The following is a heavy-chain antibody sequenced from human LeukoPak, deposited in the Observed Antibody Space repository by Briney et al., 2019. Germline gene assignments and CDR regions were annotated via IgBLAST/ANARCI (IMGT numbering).Heavy chain of an antibody. CDR1: GSSISRYY. D-gene: IGHD3-10*01. Sequence: SETLSLTCTVSGSSISRYYWSWLRQPPGKGLEWIGYIYHSGSTNYSPSLKSRVTISLDTSKNQFSLNLSSVSAADTAVYYCARDRPYYFGSGSYYDGFDSWGQGTLVTVSS. V-gene: IGHV4-59*01. CDR3: ARDRPYYFGSGSYYDGFDS. J-gene: IGHJ4*02. CDR2: IYHSGST.